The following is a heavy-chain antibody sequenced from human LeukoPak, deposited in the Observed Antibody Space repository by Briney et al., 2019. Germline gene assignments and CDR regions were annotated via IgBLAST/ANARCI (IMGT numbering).Heavy chain of an antibody. CDR2: IWYDGSNK. D-gene: IGHD4-11*01. CDR1: GFTFSSYG. Sequence: GGSLRLSCAASGFTFSSYGMHWVRQAPGKGLEWVAVIWYDGSNKYYADSVKGRSTISRDNSKNTLYLQMNSLRAEDTAVYYCARDYADYSIDYWGQGTLVTVSS. V-gene: IGHV3-33*01. J-gene: IGHJ4*02. CDR3: ARDYADYSIDY.